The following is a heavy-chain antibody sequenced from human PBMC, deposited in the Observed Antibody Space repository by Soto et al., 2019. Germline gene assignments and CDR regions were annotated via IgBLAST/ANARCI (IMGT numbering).Heavy chain of an antibody. D-gene: IGHD3-3*01. V-gene: IGHV3-23*01. Sequence: WGSLRLSCAASGFTFSSSAMSWVRQAPGKGLEWVSTLSGRGGTTYYADSVKGRFTISRDNSKSTLYLQMNSLRAEDTALYYCAMPELPFEAKYNYWGRGTLVTVSS. J-gene: IGHJ4*02. CDR1: GFTFSSSA. CDR2: LSGRGGTT. CDR3: AMPELPFEAKYNY.